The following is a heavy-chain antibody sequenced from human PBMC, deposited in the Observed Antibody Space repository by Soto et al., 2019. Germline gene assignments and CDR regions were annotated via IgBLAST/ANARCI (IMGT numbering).Heavy chain of an antibody. CDR2: ISWNSGSI. D-gene: IGHD5-12*01. CDR1: GFTFDDYA. Sequence: LRLSCAASGFTFDDYAMHWVRQAPGKGLEWVSGISWNSGSIGYADSVKGRFTISRDNAKNSLYLQMNSLRSEDTALYYCAKDMGYDLSPLGYFDYWGQGTLVTVSS. CDR3: AKDMGYDLSPLGYFDY. V-gene: IGHV3-9*01. J-gene: IGHJ4*02.